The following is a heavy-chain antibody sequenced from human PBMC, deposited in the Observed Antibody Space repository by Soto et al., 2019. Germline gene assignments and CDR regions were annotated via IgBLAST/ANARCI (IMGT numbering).Heavy chain of an antibody. J-gene: IGHJ2*01. Sequence: EVQLLESGGCLVQPGGSLRLSCAGSGFSFINFDMNWVRQAPGKGLEWVSTISGGGDAAFFADSVRGRFTISRDNSKDTVTLQMNSLGVDDTAVYYCARKVPGSTSRPDYWYFDLWGRGTLVTVSS. V-gene: IGHV3-23*01. CDR2: ISGGGDAA. CDR1: GFSFINFD. CDR3: ARKVPGSTSRPDYWYFDL. D-gene: IGHD3-10*01.